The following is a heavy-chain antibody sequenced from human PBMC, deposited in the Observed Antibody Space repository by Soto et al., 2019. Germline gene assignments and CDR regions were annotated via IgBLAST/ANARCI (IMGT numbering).Heavy chain of an antibody. CDR2: ISWNSGSI. V-gene: IGHV3-9*01. Sequence: LRLSCAASGFTFDDYAMHWVRQAPGKGLEWVSGISWNSGSIGYADSVKGRFTISRDNAKNSLYLQMNSLRAEDTALYYCAGSTTELRGYYYGMDVWGQGTTVTVSS. J-gene: IGHJ6*02. D-gene: IGHD4-17*01. CDR3: AGSTTELRGYYYGMDV. CDR1: GFTFDDYA.